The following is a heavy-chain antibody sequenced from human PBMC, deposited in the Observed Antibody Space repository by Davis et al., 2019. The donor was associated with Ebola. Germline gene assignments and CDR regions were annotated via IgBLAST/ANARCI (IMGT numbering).Heavy chain of an antibody. CDR3: ARDGHGIDGITGTEYYYYGMDV. CDR2: ISSSSSYI. Sequence: GGSLRLSCAASGFTFRTYTMSWVRQAPGKGLEWVSSISSSSSYIYYADSVKGRFTISRDNAKNSLYLQMNSLRAEDTAVYYCARDGHGIDGITGTEYYYYGMDVWGQGTTVTVSS. D-gene: IGHD1-7*01. CDR1: GFTFRTYT. V-gene: IGHV3-21*01. J-gene: IGHJ6*02.